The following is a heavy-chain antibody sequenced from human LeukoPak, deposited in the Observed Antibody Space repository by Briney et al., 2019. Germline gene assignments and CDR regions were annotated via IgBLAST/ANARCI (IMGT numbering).Heavy chain of an antibody. CDR1: GYTFTTYG. V-gene: IGHV1-18*01. J-gene: IGHJ4*02. Sequence: ASVKVSCKTSGYTFTTYGIIWVRQAPGQGLESMGWISGHDGSTKYDKKFQGRVIMTTDTSTGTGYMELRSLRSDDTAVYYCARLSSAAPGDYWGQGTLVTVSS. D-gene: IGHD6-13*01. CDR3: ARLSSAAPGDY. CDR2: ISGHDGST.